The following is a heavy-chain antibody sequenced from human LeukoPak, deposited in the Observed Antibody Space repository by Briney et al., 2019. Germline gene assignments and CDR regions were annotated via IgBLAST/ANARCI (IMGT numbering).Heavy chain of an antibody. D-gene: IGHD6-13*01. CDR3: ARDGIAATGSPFDY. CDR1: GGSISSGYYY. J-gene: IGHJ4*02. V-gene: IGHV4-31*03. Sequence: PSETLSLTCTVSGGSISSGYYYWNWIRQHPGKGLEWIGFIHYSGSTYYNPSLRSRVTISIDTSKNQFSLNLSSVTAADTAVYYCARDGIAATGSPFDYWSQGALVTVSS. CDR2: IHYSGST.